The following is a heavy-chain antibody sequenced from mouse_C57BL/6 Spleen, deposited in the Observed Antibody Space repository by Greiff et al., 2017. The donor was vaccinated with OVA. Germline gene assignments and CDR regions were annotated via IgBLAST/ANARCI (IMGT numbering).Heavy chain of an antibody. J-gene: IGHJ3*01. CDR3: ARMRHYDYVCAY. V-gene: IGHV2-2*01. D-gene: IGHD2-4*01. CDR2: IWSGGST. Sequence: QVHVKQSGPGLVQPSQSLSITCTVSGFSLTSYGVHWVRQSPGKGLEWLGVIWSGGSTDYNAAFISRLSISKDNSKSQVFFKMNSLQADDTAIYYCARMRHYDYVCAYWGQGTLVTVSA. CDR1: GFSLTSYG.